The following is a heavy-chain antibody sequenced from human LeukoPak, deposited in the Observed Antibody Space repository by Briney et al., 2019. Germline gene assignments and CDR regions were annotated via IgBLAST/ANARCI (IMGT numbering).Heavy chain of an antibody. D-gene: IGHD2-15*01. J-gene: IGHJ4*02. Sequence: MTGGSLRLSCAASGITFSSYAMSWVRQAPGKGLEWVGRIRSRSAGGTTDYSAPVKGRFTISRDDSKNTLYLQMNSLKTEDTAVYYCSTGGGTHDYWGQGTLVTVSS. CDR2: IRSRSAGGTT. CDR1: GITFSSYA. V-gene: IGHV3-15*01. CDR3: STGGGTHDY.